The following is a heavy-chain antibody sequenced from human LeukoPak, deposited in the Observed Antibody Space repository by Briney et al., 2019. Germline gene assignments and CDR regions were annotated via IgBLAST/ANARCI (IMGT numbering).Heavy chain of an antibody. V-gene: IGHV3-23*01. J-gene: IGHJ4*02. CDR1: GVTFSICA. D-gene: IGHD3-22*01. Sequence: SGGTLRLSTAASGVTFSICAIGLVPQIPGKGLEWVAGIGGSDGKTYYADPVKGRFNISRDNSKTSLYLQLNSLRSDDTAIYYCVKDANYFDSGSYMVPFDSWGQGTLVTVSS. CDR2: IGGSDGKT. CDR3: VKDANYFDSGSYMVPFDS.